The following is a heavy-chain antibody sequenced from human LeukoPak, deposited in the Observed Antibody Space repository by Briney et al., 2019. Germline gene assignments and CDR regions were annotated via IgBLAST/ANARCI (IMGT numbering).Heavy chain of an antibody. J-gene: IGHJ6*03. CDR1: GGSISSYY. D-gene: IGHD5-12*01. CDR2: IYYSGST. V-gene: IGHV4-59*01. Sequence: SETLSLTCTVSGGSISSYYWSWIRQPPGKGLEWIGYIYYSGSTNYSPSLKSRVTISVDTSKNQFSLKLSSVTAADTAVYYCARAPWMTGYYYYMDVWGKGTTVTVSS. CDR3: ARAPWMTGYYYYMDV.